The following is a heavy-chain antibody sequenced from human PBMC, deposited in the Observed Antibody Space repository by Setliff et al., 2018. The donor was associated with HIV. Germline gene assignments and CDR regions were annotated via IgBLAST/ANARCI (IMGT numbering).Heavy chain of an antibody. J-gene: IGHJ4*02. CDR1: GYIFSAYY. V-gene: IGHV1-2*02. CDR3: ALATIVSTARWNH. D-gene: IGHD1-1*01. CDR2: INYNNRDT. Sequence: GASVKVSCKTSGYIFSAYYVHWLRRAPGQGLEWMGWINYNNRDTKYAEKFQGRVTMTRDTSISTLYMDLNRLTSDDTAVYYCALATIVSTARWNHWGRGTLVTVSS.